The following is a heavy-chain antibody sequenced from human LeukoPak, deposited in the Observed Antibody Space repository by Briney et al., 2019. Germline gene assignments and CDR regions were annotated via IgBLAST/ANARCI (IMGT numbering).Heavy chain of an antibody. CDR2: ISNDGSNK. J-gene: IGHJ3*02. D-gene: IGHD3-22*01. V-gene: IGHV3-30*18. Sequence: PGGSLRLSCAASGFMFSSYGMHWVRQGPGKGLEWVAVISNDGSNKNYADSVKGRFTIARDNSKNTLYLQMNSLRAEDTAVYYCAKFARSRGWIVVVTDDAFDIWGQGTMVTVSS. CDR1: GFMFSSYG. CDR3: AKFARSRGWIVVVTDDAFDI.